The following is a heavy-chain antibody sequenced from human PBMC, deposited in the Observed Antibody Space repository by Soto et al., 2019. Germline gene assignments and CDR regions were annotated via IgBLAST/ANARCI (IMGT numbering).Heavy chain of an antibody. CDR2: ISYDAENE. Sequence: QVQMVESGGGVVQPGRSLRLSCAASGFTLSSYAMHWVRQAPGKGLEWVALISYDAENEYYADSVKGRFTISRDNSKNTLLLQMSSLKTEDTAVYYCVRAVTGSTLDYWGQGTLVTVSS. D-gene: IGHD2-21*02. CDR3: VRAVTGSTLDY. J-gene: IGHJ4*02. CDR1: GFTLSSYA. V-gene: IGHV3-30*15.